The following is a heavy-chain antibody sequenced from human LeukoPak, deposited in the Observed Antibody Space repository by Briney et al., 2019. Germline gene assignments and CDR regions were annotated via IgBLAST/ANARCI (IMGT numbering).Heavy chain of an antibody. CDR1: GFTFSDYY. V-gene: IGHV3-11*01. CDR2: ISSSGSTI. CDR3: AMAWGIFGVAPFDP. D-gene: IGHD3-3*01. Sequence: PGGSLRLSCAASGFTFSDYYMSWIRQAPGKGLEWVSYISSSGSTIYYADSVKGRFTISRDNAKNSLYLQMNSLRAEDTAVYYCAMAWGIFGVAPFDPWGQGTLVTVSS. J-gene: IGHJ5*02.